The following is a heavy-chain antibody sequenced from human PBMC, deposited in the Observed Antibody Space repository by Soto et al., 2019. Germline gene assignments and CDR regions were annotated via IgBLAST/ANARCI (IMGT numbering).Heavy chain of an antibody. CDR3: ARDIDVLVPAAPEPYWGMDV. Sequence: GGSLRLSCAASGFTFSNYAMSWVRQAPGKGLEWVSGITGSGNKTYYADSVKGRFTISRDDSKNTLYLEMNSLRAEDTAVYYCARDIDVLVPAAPEPYWGMDVWGQGTTVTVSS. CDR2: ITGSGNKT. CDR1: GFTFSNYA. D-gene: IGHD2-2*01. J-gene: IGHJ6*02. V-gene: IGHV3-23*01.